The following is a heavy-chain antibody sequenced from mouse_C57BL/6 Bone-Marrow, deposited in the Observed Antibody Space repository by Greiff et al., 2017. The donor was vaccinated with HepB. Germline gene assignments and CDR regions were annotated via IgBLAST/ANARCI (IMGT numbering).Heavy chain of an antibody. CDR3: TTCGGWFAY. V-gene: IGHV14-4*01. CDR2: IDPENGDT. CDR1: GFNIKDDY. Sequence: EVQLQQSGAELVRPGASVKLSCTASGFNIKDDYMHWVKQRPEQGLEWIGWIDPENGDTEYASKFQGKATITADTSSNTAYLQLSSLTSEDTAVYYCTTCGGWFAYWGQGTLVTVSA. J-gene: IGHJ3*01.